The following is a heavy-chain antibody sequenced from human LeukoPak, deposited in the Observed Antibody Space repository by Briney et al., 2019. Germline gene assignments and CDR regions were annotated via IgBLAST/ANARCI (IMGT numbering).Heavy chain of an antibody. D-gene: IGHD3-10*01. Sequence: PGGSLRLSCAASGFTFSSYGMHWVRQAPGKGLEWVAFIRYDGSNKYYGDSVTGRITISRDNSKNTLFLQMSSLRPEDTAVYYCAKDAYYVSGSYSDYWGQGTLVTVSS. CDR2: IRYDGSNK. CDR1: GFTFSSYG. J-gene: IGHJ4*02. CDR3: AKDAYYVSGSYSDY. V-gene: IGHV3-30*02.